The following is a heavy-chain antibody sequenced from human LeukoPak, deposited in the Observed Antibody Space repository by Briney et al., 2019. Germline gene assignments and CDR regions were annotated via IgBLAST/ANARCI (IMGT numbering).Heavy chain of an antibody. Sequence: PSETLSLTCTVSGGSISSYYWSWIRQPPGKGLEWIGYIYYSGSTNYNPSLKSRVTISVDTSKNQLSLKLSSVTAAGTAVYYCARVSGWFDPWGQGTLVTVSS. J-gene: IGHJ5*02. D-gene: IGHD3-10*01. CDR2: IYYSGST. V-gene: IGHV4-59*01. CDR3: ARVSGWFDP. CDR1: GGSISSYY.